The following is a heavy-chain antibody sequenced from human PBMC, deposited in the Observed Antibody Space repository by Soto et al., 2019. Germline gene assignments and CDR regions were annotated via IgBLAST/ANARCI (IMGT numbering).Heavy chain of an antibody. J-gene: IGHJ4*02. D-gene: IGHD6-13*01. CDR3: AKDKLGGDSSSSFDS. V-gene: IGHV3-30-3*01. Sequence: GGSLRLSCAASGFTFSSYAMHWVRQAPGKGLEWVAVISYDGSNKYYADSVKGRFTISRDNSKNTVYLQMNSLRAADTAVYYCAKDKLGGDSSSSFDSWGQGTLVTVSS. CDR2: ISYDGSNK. CDR1: GFTFSSYA.